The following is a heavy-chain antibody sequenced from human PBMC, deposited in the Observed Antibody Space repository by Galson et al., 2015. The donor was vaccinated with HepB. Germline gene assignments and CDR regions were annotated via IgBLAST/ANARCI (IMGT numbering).Heavy chain of an antibody. V-gene: IGHV3-48*01. CDR1: GFSFSTYG. D-gene: IGHD3-10*01. CDR3: ARDPYGPGNH. J-gene: IGHJ5*02. Sequence: SLRLSCAASGFSFSTYGMNWLRQAPGKGPEWISYIGPGGDDRKYADSVEGRFTISRDNAKNSLYLQMNSLRGEDTAVYYCARDPYGPGNHWGQGTLVTVSS. CDR2: IGPGGDDR.